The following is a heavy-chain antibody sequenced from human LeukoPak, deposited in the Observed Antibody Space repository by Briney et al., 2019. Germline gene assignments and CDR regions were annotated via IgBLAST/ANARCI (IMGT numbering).Heavy chain of an antibody. CDR2: ISSSGSTI. D-gene: IGHD3-10*01. CDR1: GFTFSSYE. CDR3: ARAMVRGVIYYYYMDV. V-gene: IGHV3-48*03. Sequence: GGSLRLSCAASGFTFSSYEMNWVRQAPGKGLEWVSYISSSGSTIYYADSVKGRFTISRDNAKNSLYLQMNSLRAEDTALYYCARAMVRGVIYYYYMDVWGKGTTVTVSS. J-gene: IGHJ6*03.